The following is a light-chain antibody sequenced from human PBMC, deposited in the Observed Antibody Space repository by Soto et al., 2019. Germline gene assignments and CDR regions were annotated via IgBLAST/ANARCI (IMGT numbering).Light chain of an antibody. CDR2: GAC. CDR3: QRYDISPFP. Sequence: EIVLTQSPGTLSLSPGERATLSCRASQSVSSTYLAWYQQKPGQAPRLLIYGACSRATGIPDRFSGSGSGTDFALTISRREPEDFAVYYCQRYDISPFPFGQGTKLEIK. V-gene: IGKV3-20*01. J-gene: IGKJ2*01. CDR1: QSVSSTY.